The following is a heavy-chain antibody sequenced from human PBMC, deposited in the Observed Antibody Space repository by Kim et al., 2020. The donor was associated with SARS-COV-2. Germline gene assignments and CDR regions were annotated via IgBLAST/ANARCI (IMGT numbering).Heavy chain of an antibody. Sequence: GGSLRLSCAASGFTFSSYSMNWVRQAPGKGLEWVSSISSSSSYIYYADSVKGRFTISIDNAKNSLYLQMNSLRAEDTAVYYCARVSGPRQGGWGQGTLGTVS. V-gene: IGHV3-21*01. CDR2: ISSSSSYI. CDR3: ARVSGPRQGG. D-gene: IGHD1-1*01. CDR1: GFTFSSYS. J-gene: IGHJ4*02.